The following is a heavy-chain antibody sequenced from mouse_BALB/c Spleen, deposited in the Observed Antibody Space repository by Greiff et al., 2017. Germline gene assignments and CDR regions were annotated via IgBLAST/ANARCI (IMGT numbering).Heavy chain of an antibody. Sequence: DVKLVESGPGLVKPSQSLSLTCTVTGYSITSDYAWNWIRQFPGNPLEWMGYISYSGSTSYNPSLKSRISITRDTSKNQFFLQLNSVTTEDTATYYCASIITTAPYFDYWGQGTTLTVSS. D-gene: IGHD1-2*01. CDR3: ASIITTAPYFDY. CDR2: ISYSGST. CDR1: GYSITSDYA. V-gene: IGHV3-2*02. J-gene: IGHJ2*01.